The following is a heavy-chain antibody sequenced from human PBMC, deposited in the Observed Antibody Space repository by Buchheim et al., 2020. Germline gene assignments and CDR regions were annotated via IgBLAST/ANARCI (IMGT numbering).Heavy chain of an antibody. CDR2: IYYSGST. CDR1: GGSISSGDYY. D-gene: IGHD3-22*01. J-gene: IGHJ4*02. Sequence: QVQLQESGPGLVKPSQTLSLTCTVSGGSISSGDYYWSWIRQPPGKGLEWIGYIYYSGSTYYNPSLKSRVTISVDTSTNQFSLKLSSVTAADTAVYYCARAPSYYDSSGYLGYFDYWGQGTL. CDR3: ARAPSYYDSSGYLGYFDY. V-gene: IGHV4-30-4*01.